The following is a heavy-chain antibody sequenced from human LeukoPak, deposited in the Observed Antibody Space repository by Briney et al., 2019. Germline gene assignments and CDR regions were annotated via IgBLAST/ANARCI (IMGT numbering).Heavy chain of an antibody. CDR1: GYTFIGNY. J-gene: IGHJ4*02. CDR3: TRGGYSCAVDY. Sequence: ASVTVSCTASGYTFIGNYMHWVRQAPGQGLEWMGWINPNSGDTKSVQKFQGRVTITRDTSISTVYMELTGLTSDDTAVYYCTRGGYSCAVDYWGQGTPVTVSS. V-gene: IGHV1-2*02. D-gene: IGHD5-12*01. CDR2: INPNSGDT.